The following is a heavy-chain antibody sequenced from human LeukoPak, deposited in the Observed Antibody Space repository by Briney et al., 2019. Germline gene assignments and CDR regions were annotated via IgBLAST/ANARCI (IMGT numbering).Heavy chain of an antibody. CDR2: IYPGDSDT. Sequence: GESLKISCQGSGYSFTSYWIGWVRQMPGNGLEWMGIIYPGDSDTRYSPSFQGQVTISADKSISTAYLQWSSLKASDTAMYYRARHTGDGYNYYNYWGQGTLVTVSS. J-gene: IGHJ4*02. CDR3: ARHTGDGYNYYNY. CDR1: GYSFTSYW. D-gene: IGHD5-24*01. V-gene: IGHV5-51*01.